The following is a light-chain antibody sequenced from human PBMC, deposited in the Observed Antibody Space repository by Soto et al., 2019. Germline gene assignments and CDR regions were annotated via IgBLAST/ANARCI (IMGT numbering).Light chain of an antibody. CDR2: STS. V-gene: IGKV3-11*01. CDR3: QQYGNSPQT. Sequence: EIVLTQSPATLSLSPGERATLSCRASQSVGRSLAWYQQKPGRAPRLLLYSTSNRLPGIPARFSGSGSRSDFTLTISSLEPEDFAVYYCQQYGNSPQTFDQGTKVDIK. J-gene: IGKJ1*01. CDR1: QSVGRS.